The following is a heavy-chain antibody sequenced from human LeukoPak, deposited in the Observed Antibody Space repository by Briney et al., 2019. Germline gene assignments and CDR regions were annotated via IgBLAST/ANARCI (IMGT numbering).Heavy chain of an antibody. J-gene: IGHJ4*02. CDR2: VYFTGSGGGSA. CDR1: GGSFSTYF. D-gene: IGHD6-13*01. V-gene: IGHV4-4*08. Sequence: SETLSLTCSVTGGSFSTYFWTWIRQPPGKGLEWIGYVYFTGSGGGSAYYNPSLLSRVTNSVDASKSLFFLRLTSVTAAVSAVYYCARLIPAAAGHEVYSWGQGTLVT. CDR3: ARLIPAAAGHEVYS.